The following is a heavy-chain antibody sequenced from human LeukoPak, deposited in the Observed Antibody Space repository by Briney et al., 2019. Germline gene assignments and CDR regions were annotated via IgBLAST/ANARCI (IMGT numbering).Heavy chain of an antibody. CDR1: GGSISPDY. CDR2: TYYTGNT. Sequence: PSETLSLTCTVSGGSISPDYWSWIRQPPGEGREWIGYTYYTGNTNYIPSIKSRVTISVEPSKNQFSLNLGSVTAADTAVYYCARDRRGESSFDYWGQGTLVTVSS. V-gene: IGHV4-59*01. CDR3: ARDRRGESSFDY. J-gene: IGHJ4*02. D-gene: IGHD3-10*01.